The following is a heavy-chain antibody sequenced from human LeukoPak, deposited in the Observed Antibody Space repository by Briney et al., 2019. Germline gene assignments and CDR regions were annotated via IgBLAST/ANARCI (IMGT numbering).Heavy chain of an antibody. CDR3: ARDPSGGSYYYGMDV. V-gene: IGHV3-33*01. CDR2: IWFDGSYK. Sequence: SLRLSCAASGFTFSSYGMHWVRQAPGNGLEWVAVIWFDGSYKYYADSVKGRFTISRDNSKNTLYLQMSSLRAEDTALYFCARDPSGGSYYYGMDVWGKGTTVTVSS. D-gene: IGHD2-15*01. CDR1: GFTFSSYG. J-gene: IGHJ6*04.